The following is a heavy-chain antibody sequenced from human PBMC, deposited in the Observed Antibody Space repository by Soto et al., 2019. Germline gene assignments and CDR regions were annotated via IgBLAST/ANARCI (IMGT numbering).Heavy chain of an antibody. J-gene: IGHJ4*02. CDR1: GYTFTSYG. CDR2: ISAYNGNT. CDR3: ARVPGRTGVSSGWYY. V-gene: IGHV1-18*01. D-gene: IGHD6-19*01. Sequence: QVQLVQSGAEVKKPGVSVKVSCKACGYTFTSYGISWVRQAPGQGLEWMGWISAYNGNTNYAQKLQGRVTMTTDTSTSTAYMELRSLRSDDTAVYYCARVPGRTGVSSGWYYWGQGTLVTVSS.